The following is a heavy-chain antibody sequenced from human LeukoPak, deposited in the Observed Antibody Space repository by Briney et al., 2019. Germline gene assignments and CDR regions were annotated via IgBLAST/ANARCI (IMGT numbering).Heavy chain of an antibody. CDR1: GFTFSDYY. D-gene: IGHD5-18*01. Sequence: LRLSCAASGFTFSDYYMSWIRQPPGKGLEWIGEINHSGSTNYNPSLKSRVTISVDTSKNQFSLKLSSVTAADTAVYYCARGPRTALFDYWGQGTLVTVSS. CDR3: ARGPRTALFDY. J-gene: IGHJ4*02. V-gene: IGHV4-34*01. CDR2: INHSGST.